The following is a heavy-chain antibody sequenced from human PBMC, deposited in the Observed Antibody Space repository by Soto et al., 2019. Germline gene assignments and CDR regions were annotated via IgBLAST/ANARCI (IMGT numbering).Heavy chain of an antibody. CDR2: ISYDGSNK. CDR3: ARRDYGDYFDY. D-gene: IGHD3-10*01. J-gene: IGHJ4*02. Sequence: QVQLVESGGGVVQPGRSLRLSCAASGFTFSSYAMHWVRRAPGKGLEWVAVISYDGSNKYYADSVKGRFTISRDNSKNTLYLQMNSLRAEDTAVYYCARRDYGDYFDYWGQGTLVTVSS. CDR1: GFTFSSYA. V-gene: IGHV3-30-3*01.